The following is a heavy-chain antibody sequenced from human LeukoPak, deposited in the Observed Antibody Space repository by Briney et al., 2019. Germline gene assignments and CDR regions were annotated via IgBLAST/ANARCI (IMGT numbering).Heavy chain of an antibody. CDR3: AKPLQVVPAAPVDY. Sequence: PGGSLRLSCAASGFTFSSYGMHWVRQAPGKGLEWVAFIRYDGSNKYYADSVKGRFTISRDNSKNTLYLQMNSLRAEDTAVYYCAKPLQVVPAAPVDYWGQGTLVTASS. V-gene: IGHV3-30*02. D-gene: IGHD2-2*01. J-gene: IGHJ4*02. CDR1: GFTFSSYG. CDR2: IRYDGSNK.